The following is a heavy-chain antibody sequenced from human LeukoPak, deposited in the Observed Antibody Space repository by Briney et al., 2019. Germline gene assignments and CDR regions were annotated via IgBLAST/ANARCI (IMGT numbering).Heavy chain of an antibody. J-gene: IGHJ4*02. CDR3: ARDRDLENFDY. V-gene: IGHV4-38-2*02. CDR1: GYAISSGYH. D-gene: IGHD1-1*01. CDR2: IHRTGST. Sequence: SETLSLTCSVSGYAISSGYHWGWIRQPPGKGLEWVGSIHRTGSTYYNPSLKSRVTISVDTSKNQFSLSVRSVTAADSAVYYCARDRDLENFDYWGQGTLVTVSS.